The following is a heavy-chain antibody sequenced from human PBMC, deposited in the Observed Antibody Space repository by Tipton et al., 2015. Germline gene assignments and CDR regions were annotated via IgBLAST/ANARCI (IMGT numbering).Heavy chain of an antibody. D-gene: IGHD2/OR15-2a*01. V-gene: IGHV3-48*02. CDR1: GFSFSDYS. CDR3: VRDCNVTTSYYHNVMDV. Sequence: SLRLSCAASGFSFSDYSMNWVRQAPGKGLEWLSYISSSSSTRHYADSVKGRFIISRDNGKNSLYLQMNSLRDEDTALYYCVRDCNVTTSYYHNVMDVWGQGTTVTVSS. CDR2: ISSSSSTR. J-gene: IGHJ6*02.